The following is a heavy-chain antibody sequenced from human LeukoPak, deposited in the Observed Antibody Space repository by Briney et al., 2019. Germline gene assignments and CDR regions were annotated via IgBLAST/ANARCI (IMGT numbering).Heavy chain of an antibody. CDR3: ARFDYYGMDV. CDR1: GFTFSSYS. V-gene: IGHV3-21*01. CDR2: ISSSGSYI. J-gene: IGHJ6*02. Sequence: GGSLRLSCAASGFTFSSYSMNWVRQAPGKGLEWVSSISSSGSYIYYADSVKGRFTISRDNAKNSLYLQMSSLRAEDTAVYYCARFDYYGMDVWGQGTTVTVSS.